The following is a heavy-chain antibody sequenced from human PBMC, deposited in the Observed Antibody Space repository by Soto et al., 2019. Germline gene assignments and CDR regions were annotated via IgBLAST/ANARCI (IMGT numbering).Heavy chain of an antibody. CDR1: GFTFSSYG. Sequence: QVQLVESGGGVVQPGRSLRLSCAASGFTFSSYGMHWVRKAPGKGLEWVAVIWYDGSNKYYADSVKGRFTISRDNSKNTRYLQRNSLRAEDTAVYYCARDSTTVNRYFQHWGQGTLVTVSS. CDR2: IWYDGSNK. J-gene: IGHJ1*01. D-gene: IGHD4-17*01. CDR3: ARDSTTVNRYFQH. V-gene: IGHV3-33*01.